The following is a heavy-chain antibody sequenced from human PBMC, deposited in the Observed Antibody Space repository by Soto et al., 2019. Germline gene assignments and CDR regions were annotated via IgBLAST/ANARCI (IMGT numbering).Heavy chain of an antibody. CDR2: IIPIFGTA. D-gene: IGHD2-2*01. J-gene: IGHJ5*02. V-gene: IGHV1-69*13. CDR1: GGTFSSYA. Sequence: ASVKVSCKASGGTFSSYAISWVRQAPGQGLEWMGGIIPIFGTANYAQKFQGRVTITADESTSTAYMELSSLRSEDTAVYYCARVVPQLLLMGWFDPWGQGTLVTAPQ. CDR3: ARVVPQLLLMGWFDP.